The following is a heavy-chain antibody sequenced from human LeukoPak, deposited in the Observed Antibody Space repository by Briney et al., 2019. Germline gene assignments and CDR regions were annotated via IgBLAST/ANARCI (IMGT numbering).Heavy chain of an antibody. CDR3: ARRKAGYCSGGSCYGGYWFDP. J-gene: IGHJ5*02. V-gene: IGHV4-34*01. D-gene: IGHD2-15*01. Sequence: PSETLSLTCTVSGGSISSYYWSWIRQPPGKGLEWIGEINHSGSTNYNPSLKSRVTISVDTSKNQFSLKLSSVTAADTAVYYCARRKAGYCSGGSCYGGYWFDPWGQGTLVTVSS. CDR1: GGSISSYY. CDR2: INHSGST.